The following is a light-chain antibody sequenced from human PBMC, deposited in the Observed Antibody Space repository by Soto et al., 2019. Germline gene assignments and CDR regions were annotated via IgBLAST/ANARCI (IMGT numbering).Light chain of an antibody. Sequence: EIVMTQSPATLSVSPWERATLSCSASQSVRSNLAWYQQKPGQAPRLVIYAASTRATGIPDRFSGSVSGTEFTLTISSLQSEDFAVYYCQQYNEWPPFTFGQGTRLEIK. CDR2: AAS. J-gene: IGKJ5*01. CDR1: QSVRSN. CDR3: QQYNEWPPFT. V-gene: IGKV3-15*01.